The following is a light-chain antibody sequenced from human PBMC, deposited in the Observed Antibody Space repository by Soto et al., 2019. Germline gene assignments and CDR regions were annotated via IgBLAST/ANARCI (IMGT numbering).Light chain of an antibody. J-gene: IGKJ4*01. V-gene: IGKV3-20*01. CDR2: GAS. Sequence: ELVLTQSPGTLSLSPGERATLSCRASQSVSSSYLACYQQKPGQAPRLFIYGASSRATGIPDRFSGSGSGADFTLTISRLEPEAVAVYYCQQYGSSPLTFGGGTKVEIK. CDR3: QQYGSSPLT. CDR1: QSVSSSY.